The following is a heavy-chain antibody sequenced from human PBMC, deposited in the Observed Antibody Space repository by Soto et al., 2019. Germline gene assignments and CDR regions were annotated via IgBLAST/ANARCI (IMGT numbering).Heavy chain of an antibody. Sequence: EVQLVQSGAEVKKPGESLRISCKGSGYSFTSYWISWVRQMPGKGLEWMGRIDPSDSYTNYSPSFQGHVTISADKSISTAYLQWSSLKASDTAMYYCARETEGAAAGTGWFDPWGQGTLVTVSS. D-gene: IGHD6-13*01. CDR3: ARETEGAAAGTGWFDP. J-gene: IGHJ5*02. CDR1: GYSFTSYW. V-gene: IGHV5-10-1*03. CDR2: IDPSDSYT.